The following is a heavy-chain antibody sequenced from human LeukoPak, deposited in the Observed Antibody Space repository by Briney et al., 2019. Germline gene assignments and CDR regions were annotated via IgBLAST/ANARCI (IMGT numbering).Heavy chain of an antibody. CDR2: IYYSGST. Sequence: SETLSLTCTVSGGSISSYYWSWIRQPPGKGLEWIGYIYYSGSTSYNPSLKSRVTISVDTSKNQFSLKLSSVTAADTAVYYCARDPLGDAFDIWGQGTMVTVSS. CDR3: ARDPLGDAFDI. V-gene: IGHV4-59*01. D-gene: IGHD3-16*02. CDR1: GGSISSYY. J-gene: IGHJ3*02.